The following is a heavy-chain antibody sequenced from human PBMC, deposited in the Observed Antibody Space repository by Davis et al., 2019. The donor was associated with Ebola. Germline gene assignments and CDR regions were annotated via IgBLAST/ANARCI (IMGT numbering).Heavy chain of an antibody. Sequence: GESLKISCAASGFTLSSNYMSWVRQAPGKGLECVSVIYSGGSTYYADSVKGRFTISRDNSKNTLYLQMNSLRAEDTAVYYCARDTSGTTLADYWGQGTLVTVSS. D-gene: IGHD1-26*01. CDR3: ARDTSGTTLADY. J-gene: IGHJ4*02. CDR1: GFTLSSNY. CDR2: IYSGGST. V-gene: IGHV3-66*01.